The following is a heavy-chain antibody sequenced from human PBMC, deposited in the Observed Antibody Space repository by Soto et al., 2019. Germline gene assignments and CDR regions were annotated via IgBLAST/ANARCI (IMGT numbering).Heavy chain of an antibody. Sequence: ASVKVSCKASVYTFTSYGISWVRQAPGQGLEWMGWISAYNGDTNYVQMLQGRVTMTTDTSTSTAYMEPRSLRSDDTALYYCSRGVVGGGSSGCPTGAFDIWGQWTMVTVSS. V-gene: IGHV1-18*01. CDR1: VYTFTSYG. J-gene: IGHJ3*02. CDR3: SRGVVGGGSSGCPTGAFDI. CDR2: ISAYNGDT. D-gene: IGHD6-19*01.